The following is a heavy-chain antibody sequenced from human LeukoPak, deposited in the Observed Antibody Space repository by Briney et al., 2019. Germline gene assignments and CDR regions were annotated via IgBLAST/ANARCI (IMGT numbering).Heavy chain of an antibody. CDR2: MNPNSGNT. Sequence: AASVTVSCKASGYTFTSYDINWVRQATGQGLEWMGWMNPNSGNTGYAQKFQGRVTMTRNTSISTAYMELSSLRSEDTAVYYCASAAAAGTIGDYWGQGTLVTVSS. V-gene: IGHV1-8*01. D-gene: IGHD6-13*01. CDR1: GYTFTSYD. J-gene: IGHJ4*02. CDR3: ASAAAAGTIGDY.